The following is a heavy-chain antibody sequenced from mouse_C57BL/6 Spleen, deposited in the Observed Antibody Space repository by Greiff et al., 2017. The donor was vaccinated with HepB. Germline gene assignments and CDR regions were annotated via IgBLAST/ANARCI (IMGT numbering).Heavy chain of an antibody. CDR1: GFNIKNPY. CDR3: VNEDAMDY. J-gene: IGHJ4*01. V-gene: IGHV14-3*01. CDR2: IDPANGNT. Sequence: VQLQQSVAELVRPGASVKLSCTASGFNIKNPYMHWVKQRPEQGLEWIGRIDPANGNTKYAPKFQGKATITADTSSNTAYLQLSSLTSEDTAIYYCVNEDAMDYWGQGTSVTVSS.